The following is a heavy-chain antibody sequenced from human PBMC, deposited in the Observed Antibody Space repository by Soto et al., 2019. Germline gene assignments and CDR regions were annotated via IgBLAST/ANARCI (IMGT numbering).Heavy chain of an antibody. J-gene: IGHJ4*02. CDR2: ISYDGSNT. D-gene: IGHD6-19*01. V-gene: IGHV3-30*03. CDR3: ALPTKYTSGWFGLIDF. Sequence: QVQLVESGGGMVQPGRSLRLSCAASGFTFSTYGMHWVRQVPGKGLEWVAVISYDGSNTYYADSVKGRFAISRDKSKNALYLQMNSLTAEDTAVYYCALPTKYTSGWFGLIDFWGQGALVTVSS. CDR1: GFTFSTYG.